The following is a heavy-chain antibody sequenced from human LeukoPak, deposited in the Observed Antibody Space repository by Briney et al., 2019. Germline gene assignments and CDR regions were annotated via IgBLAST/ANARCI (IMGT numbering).Heavy chain of an antibody. J-gene: IGHJ4*02. CDR3: ARDLNF. Sequence: GGSLRLSCVASGFIVSNNYMSWVRQAPGKGLEWVSVLYNAGSTYYADSVKGRFTISRDNSKNTLYLQMNSLRAEDTVVYYCARDLNFGGQGTLVTVSS. CDR1: GFIVSNNY. V-gene: IGHV3-53*01. CDR2: LYNAGST.